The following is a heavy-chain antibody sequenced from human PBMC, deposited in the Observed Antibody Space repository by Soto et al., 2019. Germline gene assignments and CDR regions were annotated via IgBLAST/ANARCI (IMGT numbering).Heavy chain of an antibody. CDR3: ARESYYYDSSGYPYYYGMDV. D-gene: IGHD3-22*01. CDR1: GYSFTSYW. CDR2: IYPGDSDT. Sequence: PGESLKISCKGSGYSFTSYWIGWVRQMPGKGLEWMGIIYPGDSDTRYSPSFQGQVTISADKSISTAYLQWSSLKASDTAMYYCARESYYYDSSGYPYYYGMDVRGQGTTLTVSS. V-gene: IGHV5-51*01. J-gene: IGHJ6*02.